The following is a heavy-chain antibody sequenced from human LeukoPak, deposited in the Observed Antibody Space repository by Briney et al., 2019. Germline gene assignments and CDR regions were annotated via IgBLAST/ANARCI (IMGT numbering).Heavy chain of an antibody. CDR3: TRQHCSGGSCSYVDY. CDR2: IRSKPNSYTT. J-gene: IGHJ4*02. V-gene: IGHV3-73*01. Sequence: GGSLRLSCAASGFDFSGFYMHWVRQASGRGPEWVGLIRSKPNSYTTVYAASVKGRFTISRDDSKNTAYLQMNSLKAEDTAVYYCTRQHCSGGSCSYVDYWGQGTLVTVSS. CDR1: GFDFSGFY. D-gene: IGHD2-15*01.